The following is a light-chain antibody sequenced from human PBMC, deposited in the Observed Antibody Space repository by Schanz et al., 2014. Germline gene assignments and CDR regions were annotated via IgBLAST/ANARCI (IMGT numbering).Light chain of an antibody. J-gene: IGKJ2*01. CDR1: QSVSSN. V-gene: IGKV3-20*01. CDR2: GTS. CDR3: HHYSSSPPLYT. Sequence: EIVMTQSPATLSVSPGERATLSCRASQSVSSNLAWYQQKPGQAPRLLIYGTSKWATGIPDRFSGSESGTDFTLTISGLEPEDSAVYYCHHYSSSPPLYTFGQGTKLEIK.